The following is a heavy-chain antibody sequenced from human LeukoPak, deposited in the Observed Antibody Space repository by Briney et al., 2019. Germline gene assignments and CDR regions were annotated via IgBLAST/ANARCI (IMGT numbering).Heavy chain of an antibody. Sequence: GGSLRLSCAASGFTFSSYAMSWVRQAPGKGLEWVSAISGSGGSTYYADSVKGRFTISKDNSKNTLYLQMNSLRAEDTAVYYCAKCPIVATIYYFDYWGQGTLVTVSS. CDR1: GFTFSSYA. V-gene: IGHV3-23*01. CDR3: AKCPIVATIYYFDY. CDR2: ISGSGGST. D-gene: IGHD5-12*01. J-gene: IGHJ4*02.